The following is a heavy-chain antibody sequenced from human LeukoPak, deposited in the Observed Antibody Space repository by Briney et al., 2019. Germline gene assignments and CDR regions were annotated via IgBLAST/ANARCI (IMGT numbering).Heavy chain of an antibody. Sequence: ASVKVSCKASGYTFTGYYMHWVRQAPGQGLEWMGWINPNSGGTNYAQKFQGRVTMTRDTSISTAYMELSRLRSDDTAVYYCARVHYGSGKIFDYWGQGTLVTVSS. CDR1: GYTFTGYY. D-gene: IGHD3-10*01. CDR2: INPNSGGT. J-gene: IGHJ4*02. CDR3: ARVHYGSGKIFDY. V-gene: IGHV1-2*02.